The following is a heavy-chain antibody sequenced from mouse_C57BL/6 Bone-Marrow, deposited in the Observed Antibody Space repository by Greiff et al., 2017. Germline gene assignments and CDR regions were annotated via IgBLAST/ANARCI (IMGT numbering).Heavy chain of an antibody. V-gene: IGHV1-72*01. D-gene: IGHD1-1*01. CDR2: IDPNSGGT. CDR1: GYTFTSYW. J-gene: IGHJ2*01. Sequence: VQLQQPGAELVKPGASVKLSCKASGYTFTSYWMHWVKQRPGRGLEWIGRIDPNSGGTKYNEKFKGKATLTVDKPSSTAYLQLSSLTSEDSAVYYCARGTTTVVADFDYWGQGTTLTVSS. CDR3: ARGTTTVVADFDY.